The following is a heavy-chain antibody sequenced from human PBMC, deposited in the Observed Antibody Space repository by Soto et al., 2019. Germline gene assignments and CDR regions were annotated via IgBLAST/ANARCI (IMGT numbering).Heavy chain of an antibody. CDR1: GFTFSTYA. D-gene: IGHD2-2*01. V-gene: IGHV3-64D*06. CDR2: ISGNGGST. J-gene: IGHJ4*02. CDR3: VASYCSSTTCYQVDY. Sequence: EVQLVESGGGLVQPGGSLRLSCLASGFTFSTYAIHWIRQAPGKGLEYVSAISGNGGSTYYADSVKDRVTISRDNSKNTVYLQMSSLRTEDTAVYYCVASYCSSTTCYQVDYWGQGTLVTVSP.